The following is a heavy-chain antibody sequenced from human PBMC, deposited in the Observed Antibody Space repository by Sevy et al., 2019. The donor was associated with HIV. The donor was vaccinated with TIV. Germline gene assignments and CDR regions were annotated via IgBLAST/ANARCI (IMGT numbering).Heavy chain of an antibody. D-gene: IGHD3-3*01. CDR3: ARDPNDLAGGMDV. V-gene: IGHV3-48*01. CDR1: GFTFSSYS. CDR2: ISSSSSTI. J-gene: IGHJ6*02. Sequence: GGSLRLSCAASGFTFSSYSMNWVRQAPGKGLEWVSCISSSSSTIYYADSVKGRFTISRDNAKNSLYLQMNSLRAEDTAVYYCARDPNDLAGGMDVWGQGTTVTVSS.